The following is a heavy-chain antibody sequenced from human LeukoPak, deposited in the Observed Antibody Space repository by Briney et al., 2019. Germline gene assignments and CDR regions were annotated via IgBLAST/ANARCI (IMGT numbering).Heavy chain of an antibody. V-gene: IGHV3-30*04. Sequence: GGSLRLSCAASGFTFSSYAMHWVRQAPGKGLEWVAVISHDGSNKYYADSVKGRFTISRDNSKNTLYLQMNSLRAGDTAVYYCARVSPRYSGSYSFDYWGQGTLVTVSS. CDR2: ISHDGSNK. CDR3: ARVSPRYSGSYSFDY. J-gene: IGHJ4*02. D-gene: IGHD1-26*01. CDR1: GFTFSSYA.